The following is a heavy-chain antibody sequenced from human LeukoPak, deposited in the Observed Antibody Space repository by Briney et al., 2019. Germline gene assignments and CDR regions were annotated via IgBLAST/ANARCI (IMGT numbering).Heavy chain of an antibody. D-gene: IGHD4-17*01. CDR1: GYTFTSYG. CDR3: ARQSDYGVGNNWFDP. J-gene: IGHJ5*02. V-gene: IGHV1-18*01. Sequence: ASVKVSCKASGYTFTSYGISWVRQAPGQGLEWMGWISAYNGNTNYAQKLQGRVTMTTDTSTSTAYMELRSLRSDDTAVYYCARQSDYGVGNNWFDPWGQGTLVTVSS. CDR2: ISAYNGNT.